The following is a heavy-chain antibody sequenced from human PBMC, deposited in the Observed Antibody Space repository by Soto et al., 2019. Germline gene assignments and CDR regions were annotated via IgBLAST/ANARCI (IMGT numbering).Heavy chain of an antibody. Sequence: ASETLSLTCAVSGGSISSSNWWSWVRQPPGKGLEWIGEIYHSGSTNYNPSLKSRVTISVDKSKNQFSLKLSSVTAADTAVYYCARDWTMVRGVILYYGMDVWGQGTTVTVSS. D-gene: IGHD3-10*01. J-gene: IGHJ6*02. V-gene: IGHV4-4*02. CDR3: ARDWTMVRGVILYYGMDV. CDR1: GGSISSSNW. CDR2: IYHSGST.